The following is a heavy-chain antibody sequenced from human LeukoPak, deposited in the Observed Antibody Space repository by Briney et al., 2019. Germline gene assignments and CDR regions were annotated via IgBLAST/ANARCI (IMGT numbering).Heavy chain of an antibody. Sequence: TSETLSLTCTVSGGSVSSGSYYWSWIRQPPGKGLEWIGYIYYSGSTYYNPSLKSRVTISVDTSKNQFSLKLSPVTAADTAVYYCARRSSLATTPSGYYFDYWGQGTLVTVSS. D-gene: IGHD5-24*01. J-gene: IGHJ4*02. V-gene: IGHV4-30-4*01. CDR1: GGSVSSGSYY. CDR3: ARRSSLATTPSGYYFDY. CDR2: IYYSGST.